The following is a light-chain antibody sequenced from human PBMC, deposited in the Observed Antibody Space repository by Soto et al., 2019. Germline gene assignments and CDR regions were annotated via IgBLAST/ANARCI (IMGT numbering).Light chain of an antibody. J-gene: IGKJ5*01. CDR2: GAS. CDR1: QSVSSN. V-gene: IGKV3-15*01. Sequence: EIVMPQSPATLSVSPGARATLSCRASQSVSSNLAWYQQKPGQAPRLLIYGASTRATGIPARFSGSGSGTEFTLTISSLQSEDFAVYYCQQYNNGPPITFGQGTRLEIK. CDR3: QQYNNGPPIT.